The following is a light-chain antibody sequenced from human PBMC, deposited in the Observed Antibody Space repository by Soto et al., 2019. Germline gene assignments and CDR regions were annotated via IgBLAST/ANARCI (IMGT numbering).Light chain of an antibody. CDR3: ATWDDNLNIYV. CDR1: SSNVGSND. J-gene: IGLJ1*01. V-gene: IGLV1-44*01. CDR2: TNN. Sequence: QSVLTQPPSASGTPGQRVTISCSGSSSNVGSNDVNWYQQLPGTAPKLLIYTNNLRPSGVPDRFSGSKSGTSAALAISGLQSEDEADYYCATWDDNLNIYVFGPGTKLTVL.